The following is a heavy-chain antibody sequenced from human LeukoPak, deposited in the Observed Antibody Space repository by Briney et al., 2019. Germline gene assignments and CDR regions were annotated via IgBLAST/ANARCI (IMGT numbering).Heavy chain of an antibody. J-gene: IGHJ4*02. CDR1: GFTFSDYY. Sequence: GGSLRLSCAASGFTFSDYYMSWIRQAPRKGLEWVSYISSSVSTIYYAHSVKGRFTISRDNSKNTLYLQMNSLRAEDTAVYYCAKSAILEWLFRFDYWGQGTLVTVCS. CDR3: AKSAILEWLFRFDY. CDR2: ISSSVSTI. V-gene: IGHV3-11*01. D-gene: IGHD3-3*01.